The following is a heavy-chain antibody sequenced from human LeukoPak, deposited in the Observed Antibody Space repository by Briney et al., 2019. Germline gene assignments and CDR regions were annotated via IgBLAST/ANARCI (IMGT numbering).Heavy chain of an antibody. Sequence: ASLKVSCKASGYSFTGYYIHWVRQAPGQGLEWMGWINPDGGVTKSAQKFQGRVTMTRDKSINTVYMELSGLTSDDTALYYCARGPNHYYYMDFWGTGTTVSVSS. D-gene: IGHD2-8*01. CDR1: GYSFTGYY. CDR3: ARGPNHYYYMDF. J-gene: IGHJ6*03. CDR2: INPDGGVT. V-gene: IGHV1-2*02.